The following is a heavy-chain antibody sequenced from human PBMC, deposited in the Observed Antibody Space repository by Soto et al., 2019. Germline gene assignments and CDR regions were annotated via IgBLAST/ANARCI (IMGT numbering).Heavy chain of an antibody. D-gene: IGHD3-3*02. V-gene: IGHV1-3*01. CDR1: GYTFSNYA. CDR3: ARPSEQGCDSIPLEY. Sequence: QVQLVQSGAEVKKPGAAVQVSCKAAGYTFSNYAVHWVRQAPGQSPEWMGWINAGNGNTRYSQKYQGRVTIARDTLANIVYMRLSSLTSEYTAVYDCARPSEQGCDSIPLEYWGQDTRVTVSS. CDR2: INAGNGNT. J-gene: IGHJ4*02.